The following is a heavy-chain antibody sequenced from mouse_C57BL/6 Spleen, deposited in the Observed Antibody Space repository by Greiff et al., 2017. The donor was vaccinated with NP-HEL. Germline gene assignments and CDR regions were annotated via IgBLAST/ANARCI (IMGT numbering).Heavy chain of an antibody. CDR2: ISSGGDYI. V-gene: IGHV5-9-1*02. Sequence: EVQLVESGEGLVKPGGSLKLSCAASGFTFSSYAMSWVRQTPVKRLEWVAYISSGGDYIYYTDTVKGRFTISRDNARNTLYLQMSSLKSEDTAMYYCTRGGGFLDYWGQGTTLTVSS. CDR3: TRGGGFLDY. CDR1: GFTFSSYA. J-gene: IGHJ2*01.